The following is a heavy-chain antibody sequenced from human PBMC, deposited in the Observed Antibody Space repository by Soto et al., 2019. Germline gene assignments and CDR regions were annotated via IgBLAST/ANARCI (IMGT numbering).Heavy chain of an antibody. CDR2: IYYSGST. CDR1: GGSISSYY. CDR3: ARDKAVAGNDAFDI. Sequence: LETLSLTCTVSGGSISSYYWSWIRQPPGKGLEWIGYIYYSGSTNYNPSLKSRVTISVDTSKNQFSLKLSSVTAADTAVYYCARDKAVAGNDAFDIWGQGTMVTVSS. V-gene: IGHV4-59*01. J-gene: IGHJ3*02. D-gene: IGHD6-19*01.